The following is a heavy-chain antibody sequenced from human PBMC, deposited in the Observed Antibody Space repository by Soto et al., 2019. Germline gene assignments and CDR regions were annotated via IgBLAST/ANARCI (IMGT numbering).Heavy chain of an antibody. Sequence: SVKVSCKASGGTFSSYAISWVRQAPGQGLEWMGGIIPIFGTANYAQKFQGRVTITADESTSTAYMELSSLRSEDTAVYYCARLIYDTQLTYGMDVWGQGTTVTVSS. CDR3: ARLIYDTQLTYGMDV. CDR1: GGTFSSYA. V-gene: IGHV1-69*13. D-gene: IGHD3-22*01. CDR2: IIPIFGTA. J-gene: IGHJ6*02.